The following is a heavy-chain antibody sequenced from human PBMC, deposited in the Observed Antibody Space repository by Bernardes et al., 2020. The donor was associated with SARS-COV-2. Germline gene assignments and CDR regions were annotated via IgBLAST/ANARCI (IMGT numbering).Heavy chain of an antibody. CDR1: GFAFSSYW. Sequence: GSLRLSCAASGFAFSSYWMSWVRQAPGKGLEWVANIKQDGSEKYYVDSVKGRFTISRDNAKNSLYLQMNSLRAEDTAVYYCARDRLRYFDWLFYGMDVWGQGTTVTVSS. CDR2: IKQDGSEK. CDR3: ARDRLRYFDWLFYGMDV. D-gene: IGHD3-9*01. J-gene: IGHJ6*02. V-gene: IGHV3-7*01.